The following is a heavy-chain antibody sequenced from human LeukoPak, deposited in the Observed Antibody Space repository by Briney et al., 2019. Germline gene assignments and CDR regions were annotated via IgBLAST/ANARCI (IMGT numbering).Heavy chain of an antibody. CDR2: ISANDGKT. CDR1: GFVFTSYG. V-gene: IGHV1-18*01. Sequence: ASVKVSCKASGFVFTSYGFTWVRQAPGQGLEWMGWISANDGKTHYSERHQGRVTMTTDTVTSTAYMELRSLRSDDTAVYYCARARAAGPRDAFDIWGQGTMVTVSS. J-gene: IGHJ3*02. D-gene: IGHD6-13*01. CDR3: ARARAAGPRDAFDI.